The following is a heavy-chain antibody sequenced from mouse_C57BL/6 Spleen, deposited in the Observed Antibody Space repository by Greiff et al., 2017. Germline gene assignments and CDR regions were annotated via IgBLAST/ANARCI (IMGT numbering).Heavy chain of an antibody. CDR2: INPNYGTT. Sequence: EVQLQQSGPELVKPGASVKISCKASGYSFTDYNMNLVKQSNGKSLEWIGVINPNYGTTSYNQKFKGKATLTVAQSSSTAYMQLNSLTSEDSAVYYCERPNWDGPAWFAYWGQGTLVTVSA. CDR1: GYSFTDYN. CDR3: ERPNWDGPAWFAY. J-gene: IGHJ3*01. D-gene: IGHD4-1*01. V-gene: IGHV1-39*01.